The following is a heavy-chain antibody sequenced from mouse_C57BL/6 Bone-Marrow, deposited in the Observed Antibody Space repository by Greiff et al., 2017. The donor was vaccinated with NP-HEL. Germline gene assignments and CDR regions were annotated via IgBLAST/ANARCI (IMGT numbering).Heavy chain of an antibody. V-gene: IGHV5-2*01. CDR2: INSDGGSN. CDR1: EYEFPSHD. J-gene: IGHJ3*01. D-gene: IGHD2-4*01. Sequence: EVQRVESGGGLVQPGESLKLSCESNEYEFPSHDMSWVRKTPEKRLELVAAINSDGGSNYYPDTMERRFIIHRANPKKTLYLQMSSLRSEDTALYYCARHDYDRAWFAYWGQGTLVTVSA. CDR3: ARHDYDRAWFAY.